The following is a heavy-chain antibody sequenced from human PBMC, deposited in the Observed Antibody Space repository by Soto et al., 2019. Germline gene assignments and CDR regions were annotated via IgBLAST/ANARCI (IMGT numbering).Heavy chain of an antibody. CDR3: ARWRNDCSTTSCYHFDY. J-gene: IGHJ4*02. D-gene: IGHD2-2*01. CDR2: IYHSGTT. CDR1: DFSIIRGHY. V-gene: IGHV4-38-2*01. Sequence: SETLSLTCAVSDFSIIRGHYWGFIRQPPGKGLEWIGSIYHSGTTYNNPSLKSRVTMSVDKSKNQFSLKLSSVTAADTAVYYCARWRNDCSTTSCYHFDYWGQGTLVTVSS.